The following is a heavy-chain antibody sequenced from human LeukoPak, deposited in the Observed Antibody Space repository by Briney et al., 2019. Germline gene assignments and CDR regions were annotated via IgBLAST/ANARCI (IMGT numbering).Heavy chain of an antibody. V-gene: IGHV3-23*01. D-gene: IGHD3-10*01. J-gene: IGHJ6*03. CDR1: GFTFSSYA. CDR3: AKRASMVRGVIKNYYYMDV. CDR2: ISGSGGST. Sequence: GGSLRLSCAASGFTFSSYAMSWVRQATGKGLEWVSAISGSGGSTYYADCVKGRFTISRDNSKNTLYLQMNSLRAEDTAVYYCAKRASMVRGVIKNYYYMDVWGKGTTVTVSS.